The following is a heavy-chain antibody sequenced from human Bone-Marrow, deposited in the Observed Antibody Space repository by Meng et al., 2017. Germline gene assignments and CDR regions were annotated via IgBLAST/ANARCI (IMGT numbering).Heavy chain of an antibody. V-gene: IGHV3-53*01. CDR2: IYSGGST. J-gene: IGHJ3*02. CDR3: ARDSLMDSSGYASDI. D-gene: IGHD3-22*01. Sequence: GESLKISCAPSGFTVSSYYMSWVRQAPGKGLQWVSVIYSGGSTYYADSVKGRFTISRDKSENTLYLQMNSLRAEDTAVYYCARDSLMDSSGYASDIWGQGTMVTVSS. CDR1: GFTVSSYY.